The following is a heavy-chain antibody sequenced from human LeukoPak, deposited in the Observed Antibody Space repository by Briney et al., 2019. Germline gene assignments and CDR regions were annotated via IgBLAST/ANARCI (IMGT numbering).Heavy chain of an antibody. D-gene: IGHD3-10*01. V-gene: IGHV4-34*01. CDR1: GGSFSGYY. CDR3: ARDSSYYYGSGSYTRYFDY. Sequence: SETLSLTCAVYGGSFSGYYWSWIRQPPGKGLEWIGEINHSGSTNYNPSLKSRVTISVDTSKNQFSLKLSSVTAADTAVYYCARDSSYYYGSGSYTRYFDYWGQGTLVTVSS. J-gene: IGHJ4*02. CDR2: INHSGST.